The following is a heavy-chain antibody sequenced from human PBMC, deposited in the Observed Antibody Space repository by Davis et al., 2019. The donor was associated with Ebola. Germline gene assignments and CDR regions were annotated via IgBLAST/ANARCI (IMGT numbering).Heavy chain of an antibody. D-gene: IGHD2-15*01. CDR1: GLTFSNYD. Sequence: GGSLRLSCEASGLTFSNYDMHWVRQVTGKGLEWVSAIGTAGDTYYPGSVKGRFTISRENAKNSLYLQMNSLRAGDTAVYYCAKSHCSGGSCPYYFDFWGQGTQVTVSS. J-gene: IGHJ4*02. CDR2: IGTAGDT. V-gene: IGHV3-13*01. CDR3: AKSHCSGGSCPYYFDF.